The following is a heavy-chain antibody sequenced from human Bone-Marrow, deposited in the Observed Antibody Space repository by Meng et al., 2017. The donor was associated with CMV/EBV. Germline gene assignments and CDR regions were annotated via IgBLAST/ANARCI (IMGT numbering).Heavy chain of an antibody. D-gene: IGHD6-19*01. V-gene: IGHV6-1*01. CDR3: AKGQWLRGYYFDY. CDR2: TYYRSKWYN. J-gene: IGHJ4*02. CDR1: GDSVSSNSVA. Sequence: LRLSCAISGDSVSSNSVAWNWIRQSPSRGLEWLGRTYYRSKWYNDYAVSVKSRITINPDTSKNQFSLQLNSVTPEDTAVYYCAKGQWLRGYYFDYWGQGTLVTVSS.